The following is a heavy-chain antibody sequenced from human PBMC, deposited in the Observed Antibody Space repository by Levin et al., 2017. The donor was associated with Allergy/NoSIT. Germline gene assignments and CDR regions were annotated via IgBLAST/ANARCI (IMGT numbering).Heavy chain of an antibody. CDR2: INTNTGNP. CDR1: GYTFTSYA. CDR3: ARIAVGYSSSPYYFDY. D-gene: IGHD6-6*01. Sequence: GGSLRLSCKASGYTFTSYAMNWVRQAPGQGLEWMGWINTNTGNPTYAQGFTGRFVFSLDTSVSTAYLQISSLKAEDTAVYYCARIAVGYSSSPYYFDYWGQGTLVTVSS. V-gene: IGHV7-4-1*02. J-gene: IGHJ4*02.